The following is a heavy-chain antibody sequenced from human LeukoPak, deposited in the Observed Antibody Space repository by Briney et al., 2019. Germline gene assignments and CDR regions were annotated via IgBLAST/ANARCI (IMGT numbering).Heavy chain of an antibody. Sequence: PSETLSLTCTVSGGSISRYYWSWIRQPPGKGLEWIGYICYSGITNYNPSLKSRVTISVDTSKNQFSLKLSSVTAADTAMYYCARDYQMSGTYSYYFDYWGQGTLVTVSS. CDR1: GGSISRYY. D-gene: IGHD1-26*01. CDR2: ICYSGIT. V-gene: IGHV4-59*01. J-gene: IGHJ4*02. CDR3: ARDYQMSGTYSYYFDY.